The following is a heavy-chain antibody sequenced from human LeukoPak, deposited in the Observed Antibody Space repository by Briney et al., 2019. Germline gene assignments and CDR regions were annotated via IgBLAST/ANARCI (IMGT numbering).Heavy chain of an antibody. CDR2: ISGSGGST. Sequence: GTLSLTCAVSGGSVSSSYWWSWVRQAPGKGLEWVSAISGSGGSTYYADSVKGRFTISRDNSKNTLYLQMNSLRAEDTAVYYCAKDVYDFWSGCLDYWGQGTLVTVSS. CDR3: AKDVYDFWSGCLDY. CDR1: GGSVSSSY. V-gene: IGHV3-23*01. J-gene: IGHJ4*02. D-gene: IGHD3-3*01.